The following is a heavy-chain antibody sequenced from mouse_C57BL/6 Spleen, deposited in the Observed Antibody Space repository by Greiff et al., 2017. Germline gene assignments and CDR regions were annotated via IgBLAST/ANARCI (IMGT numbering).Heavy chain of an antibody. CDR3: AKSYDSRSYGMGY. V-gene: IGHV1-81*01. D-gene: IGHD1-1*01. CDR1: GYTFTSYG. CDR2: IYPRSGNT. J-gene: IGHJ4*01. Sequence: QVQLQQSGAELARPGASVKLSCKASGYTFTSYGISWVKQRPGQGLEWIGEIYPRSGNTYYNEKFKGKATLTADKSSSTAYMELRSLTSEDSAVYFGAKSYDSRSYGMGYWGQGTSVTVSS.